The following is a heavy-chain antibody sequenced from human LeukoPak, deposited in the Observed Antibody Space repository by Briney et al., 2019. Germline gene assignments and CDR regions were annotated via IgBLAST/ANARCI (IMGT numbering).Heavy chain of an antibody. CDR2: ISTRGYI. V-gene: IGHV3-21*01. Sequence: GSLRLSCEASGFTFSSYNMNWVRQAPGKGLEWVSSISTRGYIYYADSVKGRFTISRDNTNNLLYLQMNSLKADDTAVYYCARVSDYYVSGSYYNSFDYWGQGTLVTVSS. CDR1: GFTFSSYN. J-gene: IGHJ4*02. D-gene: IGHD3-10*01. CDR3: ARVSDYYVSGSYYNSFDY.